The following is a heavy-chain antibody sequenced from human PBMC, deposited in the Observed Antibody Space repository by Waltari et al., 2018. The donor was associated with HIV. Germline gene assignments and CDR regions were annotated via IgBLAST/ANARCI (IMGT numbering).Heavy chain of an antibody. CDR1: GSALNIYY. CDR2: SNMKSGDA. CDR3: ARYPQRKDAYNFDS. J-gene: IGHJ4*02. V-gene: IGHV1-2*02. Sequence: QVQLVQSGAEVKKPGASVKVSCKTSGSALNIYYIHWVRQAPGQGLEWVGCSNMKSGDAYDGPSFRGRVTLTRDESINTAYMEFNRLTSDDTAVYYCARYPQRKDAYNFDSWGQGSLVTVSS. D-gene: IGHD2-2*01.